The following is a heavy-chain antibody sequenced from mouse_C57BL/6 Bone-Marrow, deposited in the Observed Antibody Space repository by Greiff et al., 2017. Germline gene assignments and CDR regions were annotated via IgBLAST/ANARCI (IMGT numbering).Heavy chain of an antibody. CDR2: ISDGGSYT. CDR3: ARLYHFDY. V-gene: IGHV5-4*03. J-gene: IGHJ2*01. CDR1: GFTFSSYA. D-gene: IGHD5-1-1*01. Sequence: EVKLVASGGGLVKPGGSLKLSCAASGFTFSSYAMSWVRQTPEKRLEWVATISDGGSYTYYPDNVKGRFTISRDNAKNNLYLQMSHLKSEDTAMYYCARLYHFDYWGQGTTLTVSS.